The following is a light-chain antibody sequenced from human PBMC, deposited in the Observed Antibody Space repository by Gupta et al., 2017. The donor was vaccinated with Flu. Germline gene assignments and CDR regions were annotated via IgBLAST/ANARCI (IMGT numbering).Light chain of an antibody. Sequence: EIVLTQSPATLSLSPGERATLSCRASQSVSSYLDWYQQKPGQAPRLLIYDASNRATGIPARFSGSGSGTDFTLTSSSRETEDFAVYYWQHRSNLITFGQGTLLEIK. CDR3: QHRSNLIT. V-gene: IGKV3-11*01. J-gene: IGKJ5*01. CDR2: DAS. CDR1: QSVSSY.